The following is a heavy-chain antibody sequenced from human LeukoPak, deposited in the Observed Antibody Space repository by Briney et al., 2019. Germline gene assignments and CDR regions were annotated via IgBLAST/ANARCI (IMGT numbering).Heavy chain of an antibody. V-gene: IGHV3-30*18. J-gene: IGHJ5*02. CDR2: ISYDGSNK. Sequence: PGGSLRLSCAASGFIFSMYGMHWVRQAPGKGLEWVAVISYDGSNKYYGDSVKGRFSISRDNSKNTLYLQMNSLRAEDTAVYYCGKIQHQLVVAEDLWGQGTLVIVSS. CDR3: GKIQHQLVVAEDL. CDR1: GFIFSMYG. D-gene: IGHD6-13*01.